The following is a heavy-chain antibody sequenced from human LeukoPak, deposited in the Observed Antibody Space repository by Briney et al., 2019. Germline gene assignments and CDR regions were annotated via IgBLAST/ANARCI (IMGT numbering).Heavy chain of an antibody. J-gene: IGHJ4*02. D-gene: IGHD6-19*01. CDR3: ARGRAAVASFDY. V-gene: IGHV1-8*01. CDR2: MNPNSGNT. CDR1: GYTFTSYD. Sequence: ASVKVSCKASGYTFTSYDINWVRQATGQGLEWMGWMNPNSGNTGYAQKFQGRVTMTRNTSISTAYMELSSLRSEDTAVYYCARGRAAVASFDYWGQGTLVTVSS.